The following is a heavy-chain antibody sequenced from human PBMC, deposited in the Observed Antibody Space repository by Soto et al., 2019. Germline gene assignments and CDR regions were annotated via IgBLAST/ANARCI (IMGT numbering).Heavy chain of an antibody. CDR2: IIPIFDTT. Sequence: QVQLVQSGAEVQKPGYSVKVSCKASGGTFSTYGINWVRQAPGQGLEWMGGIIPIFDTTNNAQKFQGKFTITADETTSTVYMELSSRISEATAVYYCGRDDAVAATSGMDVWGQGTTVTVSS. V-gene: IGHV1-69*01. CDR3: GRDDAVAATSGMDV. J-gene: IGHJ6*02. CDR1: GGTFSTYG. D-gene: IGHD2-15*01.